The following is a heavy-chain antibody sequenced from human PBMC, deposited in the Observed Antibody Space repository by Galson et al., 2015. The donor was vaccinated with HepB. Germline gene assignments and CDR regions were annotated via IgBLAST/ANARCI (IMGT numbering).Heavy chain of an antibody. D-gene: IGHD3-10*01. CDR2: INSDGSSP. CDR1: RITFTNHW. V-gene: IGHV3-74*01. Sequence: SPRLSRAAPRITFTNHWMHWVRQGSGKGLVRVSRINSDGSSPDYADFVKGRSTISRDNAKNTLYLQMNGLRAEDTAVYYCARELNGSGRQTDAFDIWGQGTMVTVSS. J-gene: IGHJ3*02. CDR3: ARELNGSGRQTDAFDI.